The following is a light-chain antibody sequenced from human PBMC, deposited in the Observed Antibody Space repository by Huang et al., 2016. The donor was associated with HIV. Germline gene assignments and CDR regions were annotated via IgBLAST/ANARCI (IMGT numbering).Light chain of an antibody. J-gene: IGKJ2*01. V-gene: IGKV3-15*01. CDR2: GAS. CDR1: HRVTTN. Sequence: EIVMTQSPATLSVSPGERATLSCRASHRVTTNLAWYQQQPGQAPRLLIYGASTRATGVPARFSGSGSGTEFTLTISSLQSEDFAVYYCQQYNDWPPYTFGQGTKLEIK. CDR3: QQYNDWPPYT.